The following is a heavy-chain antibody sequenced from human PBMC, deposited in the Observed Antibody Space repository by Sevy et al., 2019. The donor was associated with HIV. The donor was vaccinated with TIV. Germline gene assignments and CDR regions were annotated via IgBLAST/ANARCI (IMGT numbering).Heavy chain of an antibody. CDR2: INTNSGNP. J-gene: IGHJ4*02. V-gene: IGHV7-4-1*01. CDR3: ARAHHNYFDT. D-gene: IGHD3-9*01. CDR1: GYTVTNYG. Sequence: ASVKVSCKGSGYTVTNYGLIWVRQAPGHGLEYMGRINTNSGNPTFAPGFAGRFVFSLDTSVSTAFLQIDSLKAEDTALYYCARAHHNYFDTWGQGSLVTVSS.